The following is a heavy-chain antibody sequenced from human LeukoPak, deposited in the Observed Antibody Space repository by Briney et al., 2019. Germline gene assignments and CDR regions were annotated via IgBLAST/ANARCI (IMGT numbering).Heavy chain of an antibody. J-gene: IGHJ4*02. D-gene: IGHD3-9*01. V-gene: IGHV1-18*01. CDR1: GYTFTSYG. CDR3: AREGLLRILTGYYPFDS. Sequence: ASVKVSCKASGYTFTSYGISWVRQAPGQGLEWMGWISAYNGNTNYVQHLRDRVTMTTDASTSTAYMELKNLRSDDTAVYYCAREGLLRILTGYYPFDSWGQGTLVTVSS. CDR2: ISAYNGNT.